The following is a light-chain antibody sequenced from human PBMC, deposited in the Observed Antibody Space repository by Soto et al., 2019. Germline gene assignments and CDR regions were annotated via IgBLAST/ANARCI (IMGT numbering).Light chain of an antibody. CDR2: TNN. V-gene: IGLV1-47*02. J-gene: IGLJ3*02. CDR3: AAWDDSLGGRWV. Sequence: QLVLTQPPSASGTPGQRVTISCSGSSYNIESNYVYWYQQLPGTAPKLLISTNNERPSGVPDRFSGSKSGTSASLAISGLRAEDEADYYCAAWDDSLGGRWVFGGGTKVTVL. CDR1: SYNIESNY.